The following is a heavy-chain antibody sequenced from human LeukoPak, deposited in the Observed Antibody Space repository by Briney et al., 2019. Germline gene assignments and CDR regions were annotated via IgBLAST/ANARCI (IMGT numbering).Heavy chain of an antibody. D-gene: IGHD6-13*01. CDR3: ARDLKSAAGTGY. CDR1: GYTFTSYY. Sequence: ASVKVSCKASGYTFTSYYMHWVRQAPGQGLEWMGIINPSGGSTSYAQKFQGRVTMTRDTSISTAYMELSRLRSDDTAVYYCARDLKSAAGTGYWGQGTLVTVSS. J-gene: IGHJ4*02. CDR2: INPSGGST. V-gene: IGHV1-46*01.